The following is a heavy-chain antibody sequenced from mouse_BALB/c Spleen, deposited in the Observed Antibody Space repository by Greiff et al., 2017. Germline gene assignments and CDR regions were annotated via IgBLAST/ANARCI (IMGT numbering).Heavy chain of an antibody. D-gene: IGHD2-2*01. CDR1: GYTFPDYA. CDR3: ARGGYDGAMDY. Sequence: VQLQQLGAELVRPGVSGKISCKGSGYTFPDYAMHWVKQSHAKSLEWIGVISTYYGDASYNQKFKGKATMTVDKSSSTAYMELARLTSEDSAIYYCARGGYDGAMDYWGQGTSVTVSS. V-gene: IGHV1S137*01. CDR2: ISTYYGDA. J-gene: IGHJ4*01.